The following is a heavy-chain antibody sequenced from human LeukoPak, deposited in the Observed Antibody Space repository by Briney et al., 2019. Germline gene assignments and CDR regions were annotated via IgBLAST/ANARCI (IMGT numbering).Heavy chain of an antibody. CDR2: INHRGST. D-gene: IGHD2-15*01. CDR3: AKDLMQAMVVVSYYFDY. CDR1: GGSLSGFY. J-gene: IGHJ4*02. Sequence: PSETLSLTCAVYGGSLSGFYWSWIRQPPGKGLEWIGEINHRGSTNYNPSLKSRVTISVDTSKNQFSLKLSSVTAADTAVYYCAKDLMQAMVVVSYYFDYWGQGTLVTVSS. V-gene: IGHV4-34*01.